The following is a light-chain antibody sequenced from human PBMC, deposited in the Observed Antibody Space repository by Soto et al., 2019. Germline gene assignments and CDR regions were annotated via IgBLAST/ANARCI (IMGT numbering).Light chain of an antibody. CDR1: QSVKTY. Sequence: ETVLTQSPATLSLSPGERATLSCRASQSVKTYLAWYQQKPGQVPRLLIYDASNRATGIPARFSGSGSGTDFTLTISSLAPEDFGIYYCQQYNTWPWTFGQGTKVEIK. J-gene: IGKJ1*01. V-gene: IGKV3-11*01. CDR2: DAS. CDR3: QQYNTWPWT.